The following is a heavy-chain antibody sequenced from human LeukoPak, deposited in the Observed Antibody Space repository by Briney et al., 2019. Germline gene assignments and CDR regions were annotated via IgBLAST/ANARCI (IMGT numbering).Heavy chain of an antibody. V-gene: IGHV3-21*06. J-gene: IGHJ4*02. CDR2: ITSTSTYR. D-gene: IGHD3-10*01. Sequence: PGGSLRLSCAASGFTFSSYSMNWVRQAPGKGLEWVSSITSTSTYRYYADSVRGRFTISRDNADNSVYLQMNSLRAEDTAVYYCATIPAITLSTNRGIDFWGQGTLVTVSS. CDR3: ATIPAITLSTNRGIDF. CDR1: GFTFSSYS.